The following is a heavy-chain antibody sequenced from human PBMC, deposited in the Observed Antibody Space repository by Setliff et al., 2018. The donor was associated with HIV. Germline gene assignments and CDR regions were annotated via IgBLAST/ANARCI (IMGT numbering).Heavy chain of an antibody. Sequence: GGSLRLSCATSGFTFGDYPMSWFRQAPGKGLEWVSFIRTKAYRGTTEYAASVEGRLTISRDDSTSIAYLQMNSLRTEDTAVYCCSRGARPTDEYVWFDPWGQGTLVTVSS. CDR1: GFTFGDYP. J-gene: IGHJ5*02. V-gene: IGHV3-49*03. CDR3: SRGARPTDEYVWFDP. CDR2: IRTKAYRGTT. D-gene: IGHD4-17*01.